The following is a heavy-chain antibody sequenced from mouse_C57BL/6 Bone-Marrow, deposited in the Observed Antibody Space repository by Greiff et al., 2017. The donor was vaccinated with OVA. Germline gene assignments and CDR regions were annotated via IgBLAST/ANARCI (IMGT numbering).Heavy chain of an antibody. CDR2: ISNGGGST. Sequence: EVMLVESGAGLVQPGGSLKLSCAASGFTFTDYYMNWVRQTPEKRLEWIGYISNGGGSTYYPDTVKGRFTISRDKAKNTLYLQMNRLTAEDTAMYYCARENFDYWGQGTTLTVSS. CDR1: GFTFTDYY. CDR3: ARENFDY. J-gene: IGHJ2*01. V-gene: IGHV5-12*01.